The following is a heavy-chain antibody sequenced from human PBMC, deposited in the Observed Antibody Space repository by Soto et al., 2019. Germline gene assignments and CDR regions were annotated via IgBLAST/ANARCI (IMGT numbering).Heavy chain of an antibody. D-gene: IGHD3-22*01. CDR2: INWNGAYS. CDR1: GFKFDDYA. V-gene: IGHV3-9*01. CDR3: PRVHSSGWYVEPYDA. Sequence: DVQLVESGGNLARPGESLRLSCAASGFKFDDYAFHWVRLAPGKGPEWVSGINWNGAYSGYADSVKGRFTISRDNAGNSVYLQMDTLRPEDTDLYYFPRVHSSGWYVEPYDAWGQGTMVTVSS. J-gene: IGHJ3*01.